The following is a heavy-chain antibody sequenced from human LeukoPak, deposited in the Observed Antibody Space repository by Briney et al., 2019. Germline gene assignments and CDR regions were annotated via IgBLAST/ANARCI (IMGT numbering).Heavy chain of an antibody. J-gene: IGHJ5*02. CDR2: ISYDGSNK. CDR3: AKDTGYYYDSKDWFDP. D-gene: IGHD3-22*01. CDR1: GFTFSSYG. Sequence: GRSLRLSCAASGFTFSSYGMHWVRQAPGKGLEWVAVISYDGSNKYYADSVKGRFTISRDNSKNTLYLQMNSLRAEDTAVYYCAKDTGYYYDSKDWFDPWGQGTLVTVSS. V-gene: IGHV3-30*18.